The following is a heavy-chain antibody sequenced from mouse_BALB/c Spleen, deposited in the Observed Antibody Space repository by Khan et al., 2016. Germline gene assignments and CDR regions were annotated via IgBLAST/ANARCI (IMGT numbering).Heavy chain of an antibody. CDR3: ARDGNYPAWFVY. V-gene: IGHV1-9*01. CDR2: ILPGSGST. D-gene: IGHD2-1*01. J-gene: IGHJ3*01. Sequence: QVQLHQPGAELMKPGASVKISCKATGYTFSNYWIEWVKQRPGHGLEWIGEILPGSGSTNYNENFKGKATFTADTTSNTAYMHLSSLTSEDSAVYYCARDGNYPAWFVYWGQGTLVTVS. CDR1: GYTFSNYW.